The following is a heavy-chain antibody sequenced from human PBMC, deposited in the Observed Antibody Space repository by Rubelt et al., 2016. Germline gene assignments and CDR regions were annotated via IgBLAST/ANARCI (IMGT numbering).Heavy chain of an antibody. CDR1: GFAFSIYW. V-gene: IGHV3-30*03. CDR3: ARDARNYYYGMDV. CDR2: ISFDGTNE. Sequence: GGGLVQPGGSLRLSCAASGFAFSIYWMHWVRQAPGRGLEWVALISFDGTNEYYANSVKGRFTISRDSSKNTLYLQMNSLRAEDTAVYFCARDARNYYYGMDVWGQGTTVTVSS. D-gene: IGHD6-6*01. J-gene: IGHJ6*02.